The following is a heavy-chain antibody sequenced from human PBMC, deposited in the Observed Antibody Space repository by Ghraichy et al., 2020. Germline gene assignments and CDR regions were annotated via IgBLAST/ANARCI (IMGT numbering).Heavy chain of an antibody. D-gene: IGHD3-3*01. V-gene: IGHV1-8*03. CDR1: GYTFTSYD. J-gene: IGHJ6*02. Sequence: ASVKVSCKASGYTFTSYDINWVRQATGQGLEWMGWMNPNSGNTGYAQKFQGRVTITRNTSISTAYMELSSLRSEDTAVYYCARDLSLEWLPHGGMDVWGQGTTVTVSS. CDR2: MNPNSGNT. CDR3: ARDLSLEWLPHGGMDV.